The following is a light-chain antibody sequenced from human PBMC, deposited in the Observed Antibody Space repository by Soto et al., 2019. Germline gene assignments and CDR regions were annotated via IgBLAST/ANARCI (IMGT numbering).Light chain of an antibody. CDR2: GAS. V-gene: IGKV3-20*01. CDR1: QSVTGNY. CDR3: QQYGNSPPWT. J-gene: IGKJ1*01. Sequence: EVVLTQSPCTLSVSPGERVTLSCRASQSVTGNYLAWYQKRPGQAPRLLIYGASSRATGIPDRFSGSGSGTDFTLTISRLEPEDFAVYYCQQYGNSPPWTFGQGTKVEIK.